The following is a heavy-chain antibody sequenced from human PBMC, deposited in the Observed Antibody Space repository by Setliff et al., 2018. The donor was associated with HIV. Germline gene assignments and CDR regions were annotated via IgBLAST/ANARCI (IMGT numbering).Heavy chain of an antibody. V-gene: IGHV3-74*01. Sequence: GGSLRLSCAASGFTFTDYWMHWVRQVPGQGLVWVSRINVDGSSISYADSVKGRFTISRDNAKNSLYLQMNTLRAEDTAVYYCARGDVWGGTTPNDALDMWGQGTTVTVSS. D-gene: IGHD3-16*01. CDR1: GFTFTDYW. CDR3: ARGDVWGGTTPNDALDM. J-gene: IGHJ3*02. CDR2: INVDGSSI.